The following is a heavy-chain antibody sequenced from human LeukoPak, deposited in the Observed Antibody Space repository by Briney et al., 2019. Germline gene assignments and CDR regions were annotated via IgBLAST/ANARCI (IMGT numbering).Heavy chain of an antibody. CDR3: AKDRAAAALFDY. CDR1: GFTFSSYA. J-gene: IGHJ4*02. Sequence: GGSLRLSCAASGFTFSSYAMSWVRQERGKGLEWVSAIRGSGGSTYYADSVKGRFTISRDNSKNTLYLQMNSLRAEDTAIYYCAKDRAAAALFDYWGQGTLVTVSS. D-gene: IGHD6-13*01. CDR2: IRGSGGST. V-gene: IGHV3-23*01.